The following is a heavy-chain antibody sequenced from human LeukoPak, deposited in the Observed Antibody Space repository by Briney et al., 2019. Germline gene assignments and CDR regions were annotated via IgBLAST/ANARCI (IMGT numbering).Heavy chain of an antibody. V-gene: IGHV1-8*03. CDR3: ARELIRNLYCSGGSCYFSYFDY. CDR1: GYTFTGYY. D-gene: IGHD2-15*01. CDR2: MNPNSGNT. Sequence: GASVKVSCKASGYTFTGYYMHWVRQATGQGLEWMGWMNPNSGNTGYAQKFQGRVTITADKSTSTAYMELSSLRSEDTAVYYCARELIRNLYCSGGSCYFSYFDYWGQGTLVTVSS. J-gene: IGHJ4*02.